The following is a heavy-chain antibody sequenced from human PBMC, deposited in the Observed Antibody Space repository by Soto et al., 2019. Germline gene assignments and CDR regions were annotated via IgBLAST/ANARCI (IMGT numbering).Heavy chain of an antibody. CDR2: INPSGGST. CDR3: ARSAAVAGTVWYFDL. V-gene: IGHV1-46*03. Sequence: QVQLVQSGAEVKKPGASVKVSCKASGYTFTSYYMHWVRQAPGQGLEWMGIINPSGGSTSYAQKFQGRVTMTRDTSTSTVYMELSSLRSEDTAVYYCARSAAVAGTVWYFDLWGRGTLVTVSS. J-gene: IGHJ2*01. CDR1: GYTFTSYY. D-gene: IGHD6-19*01.